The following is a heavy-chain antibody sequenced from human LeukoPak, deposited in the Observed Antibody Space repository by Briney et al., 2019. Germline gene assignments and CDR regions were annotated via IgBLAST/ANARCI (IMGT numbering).Heavy chain of an antibody. Sequence: PSETLSLTCTVSGGSISSYYWSWIRQPPGKGLEWIGYIYYSGSTNYNPSLKSRVTISVDTSKNQFSLKLSSVTAADTAVYYCARVNPWYSDGYNSLFDYWGQGTLVTVSS. CDR1: GGSISSYY. D-gene: IGHD5-24*01. CDR3: ARVNPWYSDGYNSLFDY. J-gene: IGHJ4*02. V-gene: IGHV4-59*01. CDR2: IYYSGST.